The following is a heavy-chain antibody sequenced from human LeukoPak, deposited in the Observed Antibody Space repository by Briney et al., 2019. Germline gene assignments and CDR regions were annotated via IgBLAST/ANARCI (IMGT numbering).Heavy chain of an antibody. J-gene: IGHJ6*04. CDR1: GGSFSVYY. D-gene: IGHD6-13*01. Sequence: SDPLSLTCAVYGGSFSVYYWRWLPQPPGEGLEWIGEIYHSGSTNQNPSLKSRVPISVHIPKQQFSLKLTSDDPADTPVYYCAGGVGQQLGDYYYCGMDVWGKGTRVSVSS. CDR2: IYHSGST. V-gene: IGHV4-34*01. CDR3: AGGVGQQLGDYYYCGMDV.